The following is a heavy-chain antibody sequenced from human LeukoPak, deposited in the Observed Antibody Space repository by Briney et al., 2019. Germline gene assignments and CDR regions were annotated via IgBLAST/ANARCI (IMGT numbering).Heavy chain of an antibody. CDR1: GYTFTGYY. J-gene: IGHJ4*02. D-gene: IGHD5-12*01. CDR3: ARSPFMATMRGDFDY. V-gene: IGHV1-2*02. CDR2: INPNSGGT. Sequence: GASVKVSCKASGYTFTGYYMHWVRQAPGQGLEWMGWINPNSGGTNYAQKFQGRVTMTRDTSISTAYMELSRLRSDDTAVYYCARSPFMATMRGDFDYWGQGTLVTVSS.